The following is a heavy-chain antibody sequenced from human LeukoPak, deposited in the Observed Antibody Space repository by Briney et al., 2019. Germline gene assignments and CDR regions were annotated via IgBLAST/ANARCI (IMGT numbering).Heavy chain of an antibody. Sequence: QTGGSLRLSCATSGFRFRSYGMSWVRQAPGKGLEWVSYISSSGSTIYYADSVKGRFTISRDNAKNSLYLQMNSLRAEDTAVYYCANVPRDSSDYYYYYMDVWGKGTTVTVSS. CDR1: GFRFRSYG. J-gene: IGHJ6*03. CDR3: ANVPRDSSDYYYYYMDV. D-gene: IGHD6-25*01. CDR2: ISSSGSTI. V-gene: IGHV3-48*04.